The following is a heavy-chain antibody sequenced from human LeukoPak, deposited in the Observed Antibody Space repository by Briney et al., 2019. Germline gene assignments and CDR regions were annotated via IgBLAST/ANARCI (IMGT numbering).Heavy chain of an antibody. CDR3: ARATLSDYYFNY. CDR2: INPSGGST. J-gene: IGHJ4*02. V-gene: IGHV1-46*01. CDR1: GYTFASYY. Sequence: ASVKVSCKASGYTFASYYMHWVRQAPGQGLEWMGIINPSGGSTSYAQKFQGRVTMTRDTSTNTVYMELSSLRSEDTAVYFCARATLSDYYFNYWGQGTLVTVSS.